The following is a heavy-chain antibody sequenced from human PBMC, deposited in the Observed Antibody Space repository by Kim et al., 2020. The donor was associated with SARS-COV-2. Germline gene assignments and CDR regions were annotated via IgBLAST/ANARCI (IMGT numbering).Heavy chain of an antibody. CDR2: IIPIFGTA. V-gene: IGHV1-69*13. CDR1: GGTFSSYA. D-gene: IGHD5-12*01. CDR3: ASWAGYSGYSASYYYYDMDV. J-gene: IGHJ6*02. Sequence: SVKVSCKASGGTFSSYAISWVRQAPGQGLEWMGGIIPIFGTANYAQKFQGRVTITADESTSTAYMELSSLRSEDTAVYYCASWAGYSGYSASYYYYDMDVWGQGTTVTVSS.